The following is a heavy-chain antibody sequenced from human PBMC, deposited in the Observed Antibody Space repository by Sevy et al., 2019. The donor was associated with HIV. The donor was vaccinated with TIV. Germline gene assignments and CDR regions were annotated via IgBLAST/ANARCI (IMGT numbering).Heavy chain of an antibody. CDR1: GFPFSSYA. J-gene: IGHJ5*02. CDR2: ISGSGGSA. CDR3: AKGLRGTTTNNWFDP. D-gene: IGHD4-17*01. V-gene: IGHV3-23*01. Sequence: GGSLRLSCAASGFPFSSYAMSWVRQAPGKGLEWVSTISGSGGSAYYADSVKGRFPISRDNSKNTLFLQMHSLRAEDTAVYYCAKGLRGTTTNNWFDPWGQGTLVTVSS.